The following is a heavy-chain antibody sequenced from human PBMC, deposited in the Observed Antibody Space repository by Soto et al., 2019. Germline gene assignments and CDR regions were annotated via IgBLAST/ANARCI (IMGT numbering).Heavy chain of an antibody. Sequence: EVQLVESGGDLVKPGGSLRLSCSVSGFTFNNYNMNWVRQAPRKGLEWVAAIGSRGSSYRYYADPVKGRFTISRDIANNSLYLQMDSLRVDDTGVYYCSRDLEAADVFDFWGQETMVTVSS. CDR1: GFTFNNYN. CDR2: IGSRGSSYR. J-gene: IGHJ3*01. V-gene: IGHV3-21*06. CDR3: SRDLEAADVFDF. D-gene: IGHD6-13*01.